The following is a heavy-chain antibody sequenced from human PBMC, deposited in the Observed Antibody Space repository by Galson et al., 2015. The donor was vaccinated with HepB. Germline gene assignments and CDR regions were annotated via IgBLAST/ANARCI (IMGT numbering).Heavy chain of an antibody. V-gene: IGHV1-46*04. CDR1: GYTFTSYY. D-gene: IGHD3-10*01. CDR2: INPSGGST. J-gene: IGHJ4*02. Sequence: SGYTFTSYYMHWVRQAPGQGLEWMGIINPSGGSTSYAQKLQGRVTMTRDTSTSTVYMELSSLRSEDTAVYYCAIQGESLDYWGQGTLVTVSS. CDR3: AIQGESLDY.